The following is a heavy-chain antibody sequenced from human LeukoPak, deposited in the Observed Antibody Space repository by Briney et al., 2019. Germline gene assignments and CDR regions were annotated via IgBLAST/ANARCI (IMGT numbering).Heavy chain of an antibody. CDR2: ISNSGGRT. Sequence: GGSLRLSCAASGFTFSSYAMSWVRQAPGKGLEWVSSISNSGGRTFYTDSVKGRFTISRDNSKITLYLQMNSLRAENTAVYYCAKSYNGYESKPDYWGQGTLVTVSS. D-gene: IGHD5-12*01. V-gene: IGHV3-23*01. J-gene: IGHJ4*02. CDR3: AKSYNGYESKPDY. CDR1: GFTFSSYA.